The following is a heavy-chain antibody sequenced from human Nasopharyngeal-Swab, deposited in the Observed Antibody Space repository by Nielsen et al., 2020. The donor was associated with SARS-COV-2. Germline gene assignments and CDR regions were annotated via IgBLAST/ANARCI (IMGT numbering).Heavy chain of an antibody. CDR3: AKDQWPRYDILTGWNGMDV. CDR2: ISYEGRIK. V-gene: IGHV3-30*18. J-gene: IGHJ6*02. Sequence: GESLKISCTGTGFTFSSHGMHWVRQAPGKGLEWVATISYEGRIKYYGDSVEGRFTMSRDNSKNTVYLEMNSLRLEDTAIYSCAKDQWPRYDILTGWNGMDVWGQGTTVIVSS. D-gene: IGHD3-9*01. CDR1: GFTFSSHG.